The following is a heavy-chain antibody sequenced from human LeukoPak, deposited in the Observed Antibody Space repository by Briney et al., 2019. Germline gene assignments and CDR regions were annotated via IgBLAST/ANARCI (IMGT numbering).Heavy chain of an antibody. V-gene: IGHV4-39*01. CDR1: GGSLSSSSYY. Sequence: PSETLSLTCTVSGGSLSSSSYYWGWIRQPPGKGLEWIGSIYYSGSTYYNPSLKSRVTISVDTSKNQFSLKLSSVTAADTAVYYCARGPYSSDYWGQGTLVTVSS. CDR2: IYYSGST. CDR3: ARGPYSSDY. J-gene: IGHJ4*02. D-gene: IGHD1-26*01.